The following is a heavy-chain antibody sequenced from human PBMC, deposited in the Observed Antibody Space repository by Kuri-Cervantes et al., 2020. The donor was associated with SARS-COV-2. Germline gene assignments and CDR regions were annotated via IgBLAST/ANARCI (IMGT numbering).Heavy chain of an antibody. CDR2: ISSSSSYT. D-gene: IGHD3-10*01. CDR1: GFTFSDYY. J-gene: IGHJ4*02. Sequence: GESLKISCAASGFTFSDYYMSWIRQAPGKGLEWVPYISSSSSYTNYADSVKGRFTISRDNSKNTLYLQMNSLRAEDTAVYYCARRITMVRVAWVYFDYWGQGTLVTVSS. CDR3: ARRITMVRVAWVYFDY. V-gene: IGHV3-11*03.